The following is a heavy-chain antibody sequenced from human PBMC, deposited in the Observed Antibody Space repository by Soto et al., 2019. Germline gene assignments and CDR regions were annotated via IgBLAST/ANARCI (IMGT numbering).Heavy chain of an antibody. D-gene: IGHD2-2*01. CDR3: ARTTSGLPLWVVVPAAMENWFDP. V-gene: IGHV3-33*01. J-gene: IGHJ5*02. Sequence: PGGSLRLSCAASGFTFSSYGMHWVRQAPGKGLEWVAVIWYDGSNKYYADSVKGRFTISRDNSKNTLYLQMNSLRAEDTAVYYCARTTSGLPLWVVVPAAMENWFDPWGQGTLVTVSS. CDR2: IWYDGSNK. CDR1: GFTFSSYG.